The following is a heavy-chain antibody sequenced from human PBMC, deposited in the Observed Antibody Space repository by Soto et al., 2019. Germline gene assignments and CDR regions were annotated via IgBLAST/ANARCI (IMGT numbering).Heavy chain of an antibody. D-gene: IGHD3-3*01. CDR1: GGTFSSYA. CDR2: IIPIFGTA. Sequence: SVKVSCKASGGTFSSYAISWVRQAPGQGLEWMGGIIPIFGTANYAQKFQGRVTITADKSTSTAYMELSSLRSEDTAVYYCAYSGTYYDFWSGYNIDYWGQGTLVTVSS. V-gene: IGHV1-69*06. CDR3: AYSGTYYDFWSGYNIDY. J-gene: IGHJ4*02.